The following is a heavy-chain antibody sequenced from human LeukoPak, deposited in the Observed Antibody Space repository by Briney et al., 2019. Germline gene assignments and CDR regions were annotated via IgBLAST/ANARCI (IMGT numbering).Heavy chain of an antibody. CDR2: IYHSGST. V-gene: IGHV4-30-2*01. J-gene: IGHJ3*02. Sequence: SETLSLTCTVSGGSISSGAYSWSWLRQHPGKGLEWIGYIYHSGSTYYNPSLKSRVTISVDRSKNQFSLKLSSVTAADTAVYYCARGAHDAFDIWGQGTMVTVSS. CDR1: GGSISSGAYS. CDR3: ARGAHDAFDI.